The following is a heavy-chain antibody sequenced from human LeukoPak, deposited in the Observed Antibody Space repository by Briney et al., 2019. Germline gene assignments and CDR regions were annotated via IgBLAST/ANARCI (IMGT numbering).Heavy chain of an antibody. J-gene: IGHJ4*02. CDR3: ARVAAAGKGVYYFDY. Sequence: ASVKVSCKASGYTFTGYYMHWVRQAPGQGLEWMGRINPNSGGTNYAQKFQGSVTMTRDTSISTAYMELSRLRSDDPAVYYCARVAAAGKGVYYFDYWGQGTLVTVSS. D-gene: IGHD6-13*01. V-gene: IGHV1-2*06. CDR2: INPNSGGT. CDR1: GYTFTGYY.